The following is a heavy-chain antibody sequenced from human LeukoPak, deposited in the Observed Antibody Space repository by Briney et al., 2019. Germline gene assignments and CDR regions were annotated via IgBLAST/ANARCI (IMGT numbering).Heavy chain of an antibody. CDR3: AKDRSGAHDY. CDR2: ISGSGGST. Sequence: QAGGSLRLSWAASGFNFSSYAMSWVRQAPGKGLEWVSAISGSGGSTYYADSMKGRFTISRDNSKNTLYLQMNSLRAEDTAVYYCAKDRSGAHDYWGQGTLVTVSS. V-gene: IGHV3-23*01. D-gene: IGHD1-26*01. CDR1: GFNFSSYA. J-gene: IGHJ4*02.